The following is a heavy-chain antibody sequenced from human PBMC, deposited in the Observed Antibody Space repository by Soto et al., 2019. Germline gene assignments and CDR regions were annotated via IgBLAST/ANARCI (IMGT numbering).Heavy chain of an antibody. J-gene: IGHJ5*02. CDR3: ATGRGYCSSTSCRSNWFDP. V-gene: IGHV1-24*01. CDR2: FDPEDGET. D-gene: IGHD2-2*01. CDR1: GYTLTELS. Sequence: ASVKVSCKVSGYTLTELSMHWVRQAPGKGLEWMGGFDPEDGETIYAQKFQGRVTMTEDTSTDTAYMELSSLRSEDTAVYYCATGRGYCSSTSCRSNWFDPWGQGTLVTVSS.